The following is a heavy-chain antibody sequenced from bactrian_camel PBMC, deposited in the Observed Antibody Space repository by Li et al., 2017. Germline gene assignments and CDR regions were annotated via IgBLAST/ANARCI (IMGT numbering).Heavy chain of an antibody. Sequence: HVQLVESGGGSVQAGGSLRLSCGASGYIFESCGMAWFRQAPGKGREGLISISTINGRTYTADSVRGRFTISLDNAKNTLYLELNSLKADDTAVYYCARPLSRPRHPFWVQAVSADFAYWGQGTQVTVS. CDR3: ARPLSRPRHPFWVQAVSADFAY. V-gene: IGHV3S63*01. D-gene: IGHD3*01. CDR2: ISTINGRT. CDR1: GYIFESCG. J-gene: IGHJ6*01.